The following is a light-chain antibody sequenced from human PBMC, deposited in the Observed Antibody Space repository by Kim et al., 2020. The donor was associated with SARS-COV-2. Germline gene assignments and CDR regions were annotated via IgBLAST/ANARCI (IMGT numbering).Light chain of an antibody. CDR1: KLGNKY. CDR2: QDS. CDR3: QAWDSSTVV. Sequence: MSPGKTAIITCFVDKLGNKYACWYQQKPGLSPVLVIYQDSKRPSRIPERFSRSNSGNTATLTISGTQAIDEADYYCQAWDSSTVVFGGGTQLTVL. J-gene: IGLJ2*01. V-gene: IGLV3-1*01.